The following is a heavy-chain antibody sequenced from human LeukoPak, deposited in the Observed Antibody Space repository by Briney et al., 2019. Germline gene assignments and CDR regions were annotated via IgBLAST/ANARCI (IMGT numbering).Heavy chain of an antibody. D-gene: IGHD3-9*01. CDR2: IYYSGST. CDR1: VGSISSGDYY. J-gene: IGHJ6*02. V-gene: IGHV4-30-4*01. Sequence: PSETLSLTSTVSVGSISSGDYYWSWIRQPPGKGLEWIGYIYYSGSTYYNPSLKSRVTISVDTSKNQFSLKLSSVTAADTAVYYCARDLVGYYYYGMDVWGQGTTVTVSS. CDR3: ARDLVGYYYYGMDV.